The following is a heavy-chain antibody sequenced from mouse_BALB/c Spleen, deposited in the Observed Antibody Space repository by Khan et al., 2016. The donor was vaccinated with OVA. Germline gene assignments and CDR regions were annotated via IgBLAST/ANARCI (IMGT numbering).Heavy chain of an antibody. Sequence: EVQLQESGGDLVKPGGSLKLSCAASGFTFSAYSMSWVRQTPDKRLEWVATISSGADYTYYPDGVKGRFTISRDNAMNTLYLQMSSLKSEDTAMYYCASHLTGSFAYWGQGTLVTVSA. CDR2: ISSGADYT. CDR1: GFTFSAYS. V-gene: IGHV5-6*01. D-gene: IGHD4-1*01. J-gene: IGHJ3*01. CDR3: ASHLTGSFAY.